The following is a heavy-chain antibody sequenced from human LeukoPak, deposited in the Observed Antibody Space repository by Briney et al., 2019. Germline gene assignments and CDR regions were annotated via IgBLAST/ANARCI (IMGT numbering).Heavy chain of an antibody. CDR1: GFTFSSYG. CDR2: ISYDGSNK. Sequence: GGSLRLSCAASGFTFSSYGMHWVRQAPGKGLEWVAVISYDGSNKYYADSVKGRFTISRDNSKNTLYLQMNSLRAEDTAVYYCAKDLTAPLGYCSSTSCGSLDYWGQGTLVTVSS. V-gene: IGHV3-30*18. CDR3: AKDLTAPLGYCSSTSCGSLDY. J-gene: IGHJ4*02. D-gene: IGHD2-2*01.